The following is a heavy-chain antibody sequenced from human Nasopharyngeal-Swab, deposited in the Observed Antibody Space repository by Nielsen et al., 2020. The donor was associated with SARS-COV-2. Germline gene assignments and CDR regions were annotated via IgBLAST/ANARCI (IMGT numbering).Heavy chain of an antibody. CDR1: GGSVSSGGYY. CDR3: ATTRTASFDS. Sequence: SETLSLTCSVSGGSVSSGGYYWTWIRQHPEKGLEWLGYIYYTGSTYYNPSLKRRIGMSLDKSKNQFSLNLYSVTVADTAVYYCATTRTASFDSWGQGIPVTVSS. J-gene: IGHJ4*02. D-gene: IGHD4-17*01. V-gene: IGHV4-31*03. CDR2: IYYTGST.